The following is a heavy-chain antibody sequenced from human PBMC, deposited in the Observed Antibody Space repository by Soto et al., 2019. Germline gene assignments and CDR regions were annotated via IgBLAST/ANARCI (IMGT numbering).Heavy chain of an antibody. CDR2: INPSGGST. D-gene: IGHD2-8*01. Sequence: ASVKVSCKASGYTFTSYAMHWVRQAPGQRLEWMGMINPSGGSTDYAQKFRGRVTMTRDTSTGTVYMELSSLRSEDTAVYYCARPPFPGCINAVCYPFDYWGQGTLVTVSS. V-gene: IGHV1-46*01. CDR3: ARPPFPGCINAVCYPFDY. CDR1: GYTFTSYA. J-gene: IGHJ4*02.